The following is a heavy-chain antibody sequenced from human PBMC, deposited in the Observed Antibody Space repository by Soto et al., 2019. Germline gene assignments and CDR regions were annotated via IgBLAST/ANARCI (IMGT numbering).Heavy chain of an antibody. CDR1: GGSMSEYF. CDR3: ARDGYDGSGSPYPAY. V-gene: IGHV4-59*01. CDR2: IYYLGST. D-gene: IGHD3-10*01. J-gene: IGHJ4*02. Sequence: SETLSLTCSVSGGSMSEYFWSWIRQSPGKGLEWIGYIYYLGSTDYNPSLKSRITISVDTSKRQFSLRLTSVTAADTAVYYCARDGYDGSGSPYPAYWGPGTQVTVSS.